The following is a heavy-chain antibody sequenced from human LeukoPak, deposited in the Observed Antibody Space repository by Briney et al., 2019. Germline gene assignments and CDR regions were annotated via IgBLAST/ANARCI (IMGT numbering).Heavy chain of an antibody. J-gene: IGHJ4*02. D-gene: IGHD2-15*01. CDR2: IYTSGST. Sequence: SETLSLTCTVSGGSISSYYWSWIRQPAGKGLEWIGRIYTSGSTNYNPSLKSRVTMSVDTSKNQFSLKLSSVTAADTAVYYCARVNLGYCSGGSCYPAFDYWGQGTLVTVSS. CDR1: GGSISSYY. CDR3: ARVNLGYCSGGSCYPAFDY. V-gene: IGHV4-4*07.